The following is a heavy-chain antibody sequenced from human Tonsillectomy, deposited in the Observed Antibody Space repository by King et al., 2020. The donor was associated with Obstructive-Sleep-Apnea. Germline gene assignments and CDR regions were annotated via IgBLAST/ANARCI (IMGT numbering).Heavy chain of an antibody. V-gene: IGHV4-59*08. CDR3: ARLDTAMVTFDS. Sequence: VQLQESGPGLVKPSETLSLICTVSVGSINFNYWSWIRQPPGKGLEWSGYIYYSGSTNYNPSLKSRVTISVEKSKSQFSLKLSSVTAADTAVYYCARLDTAMVTFDSWGQGTLVTVSS. CDR1: VGSINFNY. D-gene: IGHD5-18*01. CDR2: IYYSGST. J-gene: IGHJ4*02.